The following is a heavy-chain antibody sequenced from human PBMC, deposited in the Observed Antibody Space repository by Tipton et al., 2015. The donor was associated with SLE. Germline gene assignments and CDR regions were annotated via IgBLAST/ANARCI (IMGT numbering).Heavy chain of an antibody. CDR1: GYSISSGYY. J-gene: IGHJ4*02. CDR2: IYHSGST. D-gene: IGHD3-10*01. V-gene: IGHV4-38-2*01. CDR3: ARPYGSGTIDY. Sequence: TLSLTCAVSGYSISSGYYWGWIRQPPGKGLEWIGSIYHSGSTYYNPSLKSRATIDVDTSKNQFSLKLNSVTAADTAVYYCARPYGSGTIDYWGQGILVTVSS.